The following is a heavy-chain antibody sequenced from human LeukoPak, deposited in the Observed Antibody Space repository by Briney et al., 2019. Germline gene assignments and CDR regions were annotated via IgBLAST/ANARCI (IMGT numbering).Heavy chain of an antibody. CDR1: GGSISSSSYY. D-gene: IGHD6-6*01. CDR2: IYYSGST. V-gene: IGHV4-39*01. J-gene: IGHJ4*02. CDR3: ARLIQEFEYSRTFFDC. Sequence: SETLSLTCTVCGGSISSSSYYWGWIRQPPGKGLEWIGSIYYSGSTYYNPSLKSRVTISVDTSKNQFSLKLSSVTAADTAVYYCARLIQEFEYSRTFFDCWGQGTLVTVSS.